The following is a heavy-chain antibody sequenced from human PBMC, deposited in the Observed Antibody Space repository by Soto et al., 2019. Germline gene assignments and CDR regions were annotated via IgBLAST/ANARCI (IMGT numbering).Heavy chain of an antibody. J-gene: IGHJ6*02. D-gene: IGHD4-17*01. CDR1: GYTFTSYG. CDR3: ARGDYGDIYYYYGMDV. Sequence: QVQLVQSGAEVKKPGASVKVSCKASGYTFTSYGISWVRQAPGQGLEWMGWISAYNGNTNYAQKLQGRVTMTTDTSTSTAYRELRSLRSDDTAVYYCARGDYGDIYYYYGMDVWGQGTTVTVSS. V-gene: IGHV1-18*01. CDR2: ISAYNGNT.